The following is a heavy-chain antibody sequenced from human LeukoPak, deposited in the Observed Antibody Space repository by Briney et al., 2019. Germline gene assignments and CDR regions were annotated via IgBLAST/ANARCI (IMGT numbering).Heavy chain of an antibody. CDR3: AREWGIAVAGNYYYYYMDV. CDR1: GGSISSYY. D-gene: IGHD6-19*01. Sequence: SETLSLTCTVSGGSISSYYWCWIRQPPGKGLEWIGYIYYSGGTNYNPSLKSRVTISVDTSKNQFSLKLSSVTAADTAVYYCAREWGIAVAGNYYYYYMDVWGKGTTVTVSS. V-gene: IGHV4-59*01. CDR2: IYYSGGT. J-gene: IGHJ6*03.